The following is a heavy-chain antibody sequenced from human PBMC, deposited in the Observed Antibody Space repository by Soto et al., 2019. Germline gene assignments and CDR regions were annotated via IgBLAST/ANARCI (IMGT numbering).Heavy chain of an antibody. CDR1: GGSISSYY. CDR3: ARARTGTTIYYFDY. Sequence: NPSETLSLTCTVSGGSISSYYGSWIRQPPGKGLEWIGYIYYSGSTNYNPSLKSRVTISVDTSKNQFSLKLSSVTAADTAVYYCARARTGTTIYYFDYWGQGTLVTVSS. D-gene: IGHD1-7*01. CDR2: IYYSGST. J-gene: IGHJ4*02. V-gene: IGHV4-59*01.